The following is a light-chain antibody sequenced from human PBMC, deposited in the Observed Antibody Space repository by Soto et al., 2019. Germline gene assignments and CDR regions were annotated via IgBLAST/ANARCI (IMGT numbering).Light chain of an antibody. CDR3: QQFNSYPIT. CDR2: DVS. J-gene: IGKJ5*01. V-gene: IGKV1-13*02. CDR1: QDIRGA. Sequence: AIQLTQSQSSLSASVGDRVSITCRASQDIRGALAWYQQKPGKAPKILIYDVSTLESGVPSRFSGSSSGTDITLTISSLQPVDFATYYCQQFNSYPITFGQGTRLEIK.